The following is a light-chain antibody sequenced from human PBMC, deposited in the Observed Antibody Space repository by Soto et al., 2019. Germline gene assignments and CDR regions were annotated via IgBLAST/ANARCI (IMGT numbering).Light chain of an antibody. CDR1: QSVSSY. V-gene: IGKV3-15*01. CDR3: QQYKNWPPIT. J-gene: IGKJ5*01. CDR2: GAS. Sequence: AQSPSSLSPSPPERATLSCRVSQSVSSYLAWYQQKPGQAPRLLIYGASTRATGIPVRFSGSGSGTEFTLTISSLQSEDFAVYYCQQYKNWPPITFGQGTRLENK.